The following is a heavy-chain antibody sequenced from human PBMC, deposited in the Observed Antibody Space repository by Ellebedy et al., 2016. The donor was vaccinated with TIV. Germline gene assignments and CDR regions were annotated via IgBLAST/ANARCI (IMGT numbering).Heavy chain of an antibody. D-gene: IGHD3-22*01. Sequence: PSETLSLTCAASGFTFSSYAMSWVRQAPGKGLEWVSTISNTGSRTYYADSVEGRFFISRDNSKKTLYLQMNSLRAEDTAVYYCAKGRGGGSDSSAPRYYFDYWGLGTLVTVSS. CDR1: GFTFSSYA. CDR2: ISNTGSRT. J-gene: IGHJ4*02. CDR3: AKGRGGGSDSSAPRYYFDY. V-gene: IGHV3-23*01.